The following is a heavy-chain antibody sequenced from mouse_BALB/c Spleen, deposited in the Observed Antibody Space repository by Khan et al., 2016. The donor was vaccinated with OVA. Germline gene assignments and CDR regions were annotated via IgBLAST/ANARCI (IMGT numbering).Heavy chain of an antibody. Sequence: EVQLQESGPGLVKPSQSLSLTCTVTDYSITRDYAWNWIRQFPGNKLEWMGYISNSGTTSYNPSLKSRISITRDTSKNQFFLQLNSVTTEDTATYYCASELGRYYAMDYWGRGTSVTVSS. V-gene: IGHV3-2*02. CDR2: ISNSGTT. CDR3: ASELGRYYAMDY. J-gene: IGHJ4*01. CDR1: DYSITRDYA. D-gene: IGHD4-1*01.